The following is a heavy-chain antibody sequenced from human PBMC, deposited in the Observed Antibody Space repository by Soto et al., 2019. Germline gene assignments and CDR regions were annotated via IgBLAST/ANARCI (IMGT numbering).Heavy chain of an antibody. D-gene: IGHD5-18*01. Sequence: SETLSLTCTVSGGSISSGDYYWSWIRQPPGKGLEWIGYIYYRGSTNYNPSLKSRVTISVETSKNQFSLKLSSVTAADTAVYFCARTLNSYWPRFGKWGPGTLVTVSS. J-gene: IGHJ4*02. CDR3: ARTLNSYWPRFGK. V-gene: IGHV4-61*08. CDR1: GGSISSGDYY. CDR2: IYYRGST.